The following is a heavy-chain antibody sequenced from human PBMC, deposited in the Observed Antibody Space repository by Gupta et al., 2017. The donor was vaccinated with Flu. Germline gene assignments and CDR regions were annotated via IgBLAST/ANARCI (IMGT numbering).Heavy chain of an antibody. D-gene: IGHD6-19*01. Sequence: DSINTNYWSWIRQRPGTGLEWIGYVFHTGATTYNPSLEGRLTISLDSSTSQFFLKLYYVTAADTAVYYCARHLGSSGWGHSDEFDIWGQGTLVAVSS. J-gene: IGHJ3*02. V-gene: IGHV4-59*08. CDR3: ARHLGSSGWGHSDEFDI. CDR2: VFHTGAT. CDR1: DSINTNY.